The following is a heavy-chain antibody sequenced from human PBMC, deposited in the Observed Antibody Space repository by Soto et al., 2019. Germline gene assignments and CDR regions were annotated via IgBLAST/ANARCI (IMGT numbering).Heavy chain of an antibody. CDR2: LNRDGSST. CDR3: ARGLKWGLFDY. Sequence: EVQLVESGGGLVQTGGSLRLSCAAYGFTFSRDWMHWVRQAPGKGLVWVSHLNRDGSSTSYADSVNGRFTISRDNARNTLFLQMNSLRAEDTAVYYCARGLKWGLFDYWGQGPLVTVSS. J-gene: IGHJ4*02. D-gene: IGHD4-4*01. V-gene: IGHV3-74*01. CDR1: GFTFSRDW.